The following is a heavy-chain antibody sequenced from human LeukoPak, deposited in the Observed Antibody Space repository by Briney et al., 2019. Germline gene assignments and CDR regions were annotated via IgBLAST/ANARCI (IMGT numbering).Heavy chain of an antibody. Sequence: PGGSLRLSCVASGFTFGDYYMSWIRQAPGKGLEWVSYISSAAVTMYEADSVKGRFTISRDNAKNSLYLQMNSLQAEDTALYYCARGLYYDLLTGYTSYYMDVWGKGTTVTVSS. CDR1: GFTFGDYY. J-gene: IGHJ6*04. CDR2: ISSAAVTM. D-gene: IGHD3-9*01. CDR3: ARGLYYDLLTGYTSYYMDV. V-gene: IGHV3-11*01.